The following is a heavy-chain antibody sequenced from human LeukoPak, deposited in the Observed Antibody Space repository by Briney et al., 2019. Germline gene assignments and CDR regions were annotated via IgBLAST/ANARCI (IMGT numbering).Heavy chain of an antibody. V-gene: IGHV3-9*01. J-gene: IGHJ4*02. Sequence: AGRSLRLSCVASGFSFDDYAMHWVRQAPGKGLEWVSCINWNGGSVGYADSVKGRFTISRDNAKNSLYLQKNSLRAEDTAVYYCAKDGVAVADSYYFDYWGQGTLVTVS. CDR3: AKDGVAVADSYYFDY. CDR2: INWNGGSV. D-gene: IGHD6-19*01. CDR1: GFSFDDYA.